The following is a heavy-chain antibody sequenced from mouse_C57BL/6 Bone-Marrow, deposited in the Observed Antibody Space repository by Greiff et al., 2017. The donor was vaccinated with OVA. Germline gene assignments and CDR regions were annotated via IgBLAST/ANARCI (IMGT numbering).Heavy chain of an antibody. CDR2: ISDGGSYT. J-gene: IGHJ2*01. Sequence: DVQLVESGGGLVKPGGSLKLSCAASGFTFSSYAMSWVRQTPEKRLEWVATISDGGSYTYYPDNVKGRFTISRDNAKNNLYLQMSHLKSEDTAMYYCARGPIYDGYYLYFDYWGQGTTLTVSS. CDR3: ARGPIYDGYYLYFDY. V-gene: IGHV5-4*01. CDR1: GFTFSSYA. D-gene: IGHD2-3*01.